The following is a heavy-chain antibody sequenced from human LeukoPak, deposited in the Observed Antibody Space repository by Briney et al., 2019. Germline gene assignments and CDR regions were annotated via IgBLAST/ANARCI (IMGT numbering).Heavy chain of an antibody. D-gene: IGHD2-2*01. CDR3: AGVDRYCSSTSCYAWFDP. Sequence: SVKVSCKASGGTFSSYAISWVRQAPGQGLEWMGGIIPIFGTANYAQKFQGRVTITADKSTSTAYMELSSLRSEDTAVYYCAGVDRYCSSTSCYAWFDPWGQGTLVTVSS. CDR2: IIPIFGTA. CDR1: GGTFSSYA. V-gene: IGHV1-69*06. J-gene: IGHJ5*02.